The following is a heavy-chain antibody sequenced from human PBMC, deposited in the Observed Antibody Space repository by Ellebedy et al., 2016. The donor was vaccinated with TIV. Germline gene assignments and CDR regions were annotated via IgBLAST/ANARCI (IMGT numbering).Heavy chain of an antibody. V-gene: IGHV1-3*01. CDR3: ARATHYYVDTPMVKEFGP. D-gene: IGHD5-18*01. J-gene: IGHJ5*02. CDR1: GYTFATYA. CDR2: INAGNGNT. Sequence: AASVKVSCKASGYTFATYAMHWVRQAPGQRLEWMGWINAGNGNTKYSQKFHGRGTITRDTSASTAYMELSSLRSEDTAVYYCARATHYYVDTPMVKEFGPWGQGTLVTVSS.